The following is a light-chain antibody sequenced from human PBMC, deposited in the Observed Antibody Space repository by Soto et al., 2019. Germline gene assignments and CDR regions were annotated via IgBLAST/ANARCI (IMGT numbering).Light chain of an antibody. CDR2: EGT. Sequence: QSALTQPASVSGSPGQSITISCTGTSSDIGSFNFVSWYLQYPGKAPKLMIYEGTKRPSGVSNRFSGSKSGNTASLTISGLQAEDEADYYCSSYAGSNTVVFGGGTKLTVL. J-gene: IGLJ3*02. CDR1: SSDIGSFNF. V-gene: IGLV2-23*01. CDR3: SSYAGSNTVV.